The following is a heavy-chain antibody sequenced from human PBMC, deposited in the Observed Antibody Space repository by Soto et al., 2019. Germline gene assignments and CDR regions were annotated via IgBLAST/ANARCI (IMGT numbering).Heavy chain of an antibody. V-gene: IGHV4-59*01. CDR3: ARVRTLSTLDY. CDR2: IFYSGST. Sequence: SETLSLTCTVAGVSISNSYWAWIRQSPEKGLECIGYIFYSGSTKYNPSLQSRVTISLDASKNQFFLQLASVTAADSAVYFCARVRTLSTLDYWGQGTLATVSS. CDR1: GVSISNSY. J-gene: IGHJ4*02.